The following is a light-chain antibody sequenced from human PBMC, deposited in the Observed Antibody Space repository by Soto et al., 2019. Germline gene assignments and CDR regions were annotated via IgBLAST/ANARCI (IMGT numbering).Light chain of an antibody. CDR1: QSVSSN. CDR2: GAS. CDR3: QQRSNLPPKST. J-gene: IGKJ1*01. V-gene: IGKV3D-15*01. Sequence: EIVMTQSPATLSVSPGERATLSCRASQSVSSNLAWYQQKPGQAPRLLIYGASTRATGIPARFSGSGSGTEFTLTISSLEPEDFAVYYCQQRSNLPPKSTFCQ.